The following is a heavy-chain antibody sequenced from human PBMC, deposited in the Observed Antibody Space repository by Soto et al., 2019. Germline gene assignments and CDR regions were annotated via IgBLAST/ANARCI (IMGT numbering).Heavy chain of an antibody. Sequence: PAGSLRLSCAASVFTVTYYWTHWVRQAPGKGLVWVSRINSDGSRTSYADSVTGRFTISRDNAKNTLYLQMNSLRVEDTALYYCARETYRGFYFDYWGQGTLVTVSS. CDR2: INSDGSRT. CDR1: VFTVTYYW. J-gene: IGHJ4*02. D-gene: IGHD4-4*01. CDR3: ARETYRGFYFDY. V-gene: IGHV3-74*01.